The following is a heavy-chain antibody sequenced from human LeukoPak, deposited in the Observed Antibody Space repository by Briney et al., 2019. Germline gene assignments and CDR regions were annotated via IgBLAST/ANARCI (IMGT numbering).Heavy chain of an antibody. CDR3: AKGRAGIDY. Sequence: PRGSLRLSCAASGFTFSSHAMSWVRQAPGKGLEWVSGISGSSGSTYYADSVKGRFTLSRDNSKNTLYVQMNSLRAEDTAVYYCAKGRAGIDYWGQGTLVIVTS. V-gene: IGHV3-23*01. J-gene: IGHJ4*02. CDR2: ISGSSGST. CDR1: GFTFSSHA. D-gene: IGHD6-19*01.